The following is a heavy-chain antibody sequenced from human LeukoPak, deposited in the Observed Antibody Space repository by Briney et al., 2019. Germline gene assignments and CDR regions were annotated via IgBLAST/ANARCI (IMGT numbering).Heavy chain of an antibody. Sequence: PGWALRLSCAASGFTFSNYWMNWVRQAPGKGLEWVANVKQDGCERYYVASVKGRFTISRDNAKNSLFLQMNSLRAEDTAVYYCATRYFDLWGRGTLVTVSS. CDR3: ATRYFDL. CDR1: GFTFSNYW. J-gene: IGHJ2*01. V-gene: IGHV3-7*01. CDR2: VKQDGCER.